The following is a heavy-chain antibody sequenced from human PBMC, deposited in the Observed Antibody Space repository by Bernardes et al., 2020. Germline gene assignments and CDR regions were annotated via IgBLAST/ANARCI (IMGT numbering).Heavy chain of an antibody. CDR1: GFTFRSYA. J-gene: IGHJ3*02. CDR3: AKLLGSSYAFDI. Sequence: GRPLRLSCAASGFTFRSYAMSWVRKAPGKGLEWVSAISGSGGSTYYADSVKGRFTISRDNSKNTLYLQMNSLRAEDTAVYYCAKLLGSSYAFDIWGQGTMVTVSS. V-gene: IGHV3-23*01. D-gene: IGHD6-13*01. CDR2: ISGSGGST.